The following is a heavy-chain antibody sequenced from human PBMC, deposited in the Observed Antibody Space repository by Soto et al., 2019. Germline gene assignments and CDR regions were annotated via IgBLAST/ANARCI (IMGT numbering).Heavy chain of an antibody. Sequence: ASVKVSFKASGYTFTSYAMHWVRQAPGQRLEWMGWINAGNGNTKYSQKFQGRVTITRDTSASTAYMELSSLRSEDTAVYYCARGLGIYYIDYWGQGTLVTVSS. J-gene: IGHJ4*02. CDR3: ARGLGIYYIDY. V-gene: IGHV1-3*01. D-gene: IGHD1-26*01. CDR2: INAGNGNT. CDR1: GYTFTSYA.